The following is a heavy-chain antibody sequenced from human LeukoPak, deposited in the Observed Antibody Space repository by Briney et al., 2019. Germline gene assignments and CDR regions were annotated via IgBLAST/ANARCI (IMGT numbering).Heavy chain of an antibody. CDR2: ISTSGST. CDR1: AGSLSSYY. Sequence: PSETLSLTCAVYAGSLSSYYWSWIRQPAGKGLKSIGHISTSGSTNYNPSLKSRVTMSVDTSKNQFSLKLSSVTAADTAVYYCARVRYSDSSVLTRKRSYYFDYWGQGTLVTVSS. V-gene: IGHV4-59*10. J-gene: IGHJ4*02. CDR3: ARVRYSDSSVLTRKRSYYFDY. D-gene: IGHD3-22*01.